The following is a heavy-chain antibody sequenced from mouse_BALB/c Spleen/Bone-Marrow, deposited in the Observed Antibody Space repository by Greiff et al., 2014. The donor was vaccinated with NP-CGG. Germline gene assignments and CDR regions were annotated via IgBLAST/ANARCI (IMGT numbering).Heavy chain of an antibody. Sequence: VQLQQSGAELVKPGASVKLSCTASGFNIKDTYMHWVKQRPEQGLEWIGRIDPANGNTKYGPKFQGKATITADTSSNTAYLQLSSLTSEDTAVYYGARYYYGSSYCDYGGQGTTLTVSS. D-gene: IGHD1-1*01. V-gene: IGHV14-3*02. J-gene: IGHJ2*01. CDR3: ARYYYGSSYCDY. CDR2: IDPANGNT. CDR1: GFNIKDTY.